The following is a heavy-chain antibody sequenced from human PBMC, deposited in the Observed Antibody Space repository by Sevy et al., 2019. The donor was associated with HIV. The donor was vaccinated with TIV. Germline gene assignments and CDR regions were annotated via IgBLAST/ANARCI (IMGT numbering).Heavy chain of an antibody. CDR3: ARVSVRTWFGGYYFDY. V-gene: IGHV3-7*01. Sequence: GGSLRLSCAASGFTFSSYWMSWVRQAPGKGLEWVANIKQDGSEKYYVDSVKGRFTISRDNAKNSLYLQMNSLRAEDTAVYYCARVSVRTWFGGYYFDYWGQGTLVTVSS. CDR1: GFTFSSYW. J-gene: IGHJ4*02. D-gene: IGHD3-10*01. CDR2: IKQDGSEK.